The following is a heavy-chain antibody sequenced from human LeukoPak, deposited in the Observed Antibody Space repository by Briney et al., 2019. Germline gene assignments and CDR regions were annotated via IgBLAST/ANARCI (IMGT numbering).Heavy chain of an antibody. Sequence: SETQSHTCTVSGGSISSYYWSWIRQPPGKGLEWIGYIYYSGSTNYNPSLKSRVTISVDTSKNQFSLKLGSVTAADTAVYYCARGDINWFDPWGQGTLVTVSS. CDR1: GGSISSYY. CDR2: IYYSGST. D-gene: IGHD2-15*01. V-gene: IGHV4-59*08. J-gene: IGHJ5*02. CDR3: ARGDINWFDP.